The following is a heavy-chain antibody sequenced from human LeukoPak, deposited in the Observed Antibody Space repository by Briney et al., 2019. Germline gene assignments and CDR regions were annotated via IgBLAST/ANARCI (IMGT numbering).Heavy chain of an antibody. V-gene: IGHV3-48*01. CDR2: ISSSGSTK. J-gene: IGHJ4*02. CDR1: GFTFSSYS. Sequence: GGSLRLSCAVSGFTFSSYSMNWVRQAPGKGLEWVSYISSSGSTKYYADSVKGRFTISRDNAKNSLYLQMNGLRGEDKTMYYCASGAAVGTSRFDFWGQGTLVTVSS. D-gene: IGHD6-13*01. CDR3: ASGAAVGTSRFDF.